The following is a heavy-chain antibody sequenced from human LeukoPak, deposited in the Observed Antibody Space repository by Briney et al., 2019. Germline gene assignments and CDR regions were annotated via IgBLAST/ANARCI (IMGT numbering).Heavy chain of an antibody. CDR2: FSDSGGST. V-gene: IGHV3-23*01. J-gene: IGHJ4*02. CDR3: AKEVTFGGDKWFDY. Sequence: GSLRLSCAASGFTFSTYAMTWVRQAPGKGLEWVSGFSDSGGSTYYADSVKGRFTISRDNAKKSLYLQMNSLRAEDTALYYCAKEVTFGGDKWFDYWGQGTLVTVPS. CDR1: GFTFSTYA. D-gene: IGHD3-16*01.